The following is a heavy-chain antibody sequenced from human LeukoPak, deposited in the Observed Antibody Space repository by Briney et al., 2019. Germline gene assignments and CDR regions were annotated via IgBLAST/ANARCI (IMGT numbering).Heavy chain of an antibody. D-gene: IGHD4-17*01. V-gene: IGHV3-30*18. CDR2: ISDDGTKE. Sequence: GGSLRLSCADSGFTSIFYGMHWVRQAPGKGLEWVAVISDDGTKEYYADSVKGRFTVSRDNSKNTLFLQMNSLRTEDTAVYYCAKDEGGDYVGLDYWGQGTLVTVSS. CDR3: AKDEGGDYVGLDY. J-gene: IGHJ4*02. CDR1: GFTSIFYG.